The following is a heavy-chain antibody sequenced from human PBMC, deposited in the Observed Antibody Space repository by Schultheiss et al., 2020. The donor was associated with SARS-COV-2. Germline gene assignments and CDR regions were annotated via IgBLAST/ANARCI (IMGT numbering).Heavy chain of an antibody. CDR2: INPSGGST. J-gene: IGHJ1*01. V-gene: IGHV1-46*01. CDR3: ARDRGGGTAEYFQH. Sequence: ASVKVSCKASGYTFTSYGISWVRQAPGQGLEWMGIINPSGGSTSYAQKLQGRVTMTEDTSTDTAYMELSSLRSEDTAVYYCARDRGGGTAEYFQHWGQGTLVTVSS. D-gene: IGHD4-23*01. CDR1: GYTFTSYG.